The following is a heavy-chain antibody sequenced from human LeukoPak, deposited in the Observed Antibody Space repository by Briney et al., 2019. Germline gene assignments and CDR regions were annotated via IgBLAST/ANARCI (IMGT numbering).Heavy chain of an antibody. CDR3: ARRGIAAAGTHY. J-gene: IGHJ4*02. Sequence: GGSLRLSCAASGFTFSSYSMNWVRQAPGKGLEWVSSISSSSSYIYYADSVKGRFTISRDNAKNPLYLQMNSLRAEDTAVYYCARRGIAAAGTHYWGQGTLVTVSS. V-gene: IGHV3-21*01. CDR2: ISSSSSYI. D-gene: IGHD6-13*01. CDR1: GFTFSSYS.